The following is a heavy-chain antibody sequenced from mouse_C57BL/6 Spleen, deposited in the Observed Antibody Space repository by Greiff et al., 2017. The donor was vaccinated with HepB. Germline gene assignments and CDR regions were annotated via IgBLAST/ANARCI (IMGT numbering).Heavy chain of an antibody. CDR1: GYSFTDYN. CDR3: ARSSGSSYDFDY. Sequence: EVHLVESGPELVKPGASVKLSCKASGYSFTDYNMNWVKQSTGKSLEWIGVINPNYGTTSYNQKFKGKATLTVDQSSSTAYMQLNSLTSEDSAVYYCARSSGSSYDFDYWGQGTTLTVSS. V-gene: IGHV1-39*01. CDR2: INPNYGTT. J-gene: IGHJ2*01. D-gene: IGHD1-1*01.